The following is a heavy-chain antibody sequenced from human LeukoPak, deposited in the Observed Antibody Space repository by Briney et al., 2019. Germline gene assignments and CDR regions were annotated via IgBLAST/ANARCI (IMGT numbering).Heavy chain of an antibody. Sequence: SETLSLTCTVSGGSISSYYWSWIRQPPGKGLEWIGYIYYSGSTNYNPSLESRVTISVDTSKNQFSLKLSSVTAADTAVYYCARDRSAGSWGQGTLVTVSS. CDR1: GGSISSYY. V-gene: IGHV4-59*01. J-gene: IGHJ4*02. CDR2: IYYSGST. CDR3: ARDRSAGS.